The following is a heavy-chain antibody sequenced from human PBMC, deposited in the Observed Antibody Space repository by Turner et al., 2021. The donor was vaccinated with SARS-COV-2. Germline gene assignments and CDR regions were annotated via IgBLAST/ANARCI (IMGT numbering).Heavy chain of an antibody. J-gene: IGHJ4*02. V-gene: IGHV3-30*18. CDR1: GFTFSSYG. CDR3: AKAQLGYYLGVDY. D-gene: IGHD3-3*01. CDR2: ISYDGSDK. Sequence: QVQLVESGGGVVQPGRSLRLSCAASGFTFSSYGMHWVRQAPGKGLEWVAVISYDGSDKYYADSVKGRFTISRDNSKNTLYLQMNSLRAEDTAVYYCAKAQLGYYLGVDYWGQGTLVTVSS.